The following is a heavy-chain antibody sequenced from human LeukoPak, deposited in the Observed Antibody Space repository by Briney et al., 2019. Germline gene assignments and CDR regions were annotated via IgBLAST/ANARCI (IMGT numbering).Heavy chain of an antibody. CDR1: GGTFSSYA. Sequence: ASVKVSCKASGGTFSSYAISWVRQAPGQGLEWMGRIIPIFGIANYAQKFQGRVTITADKSTGTAYMELSSLRSEDTAVYYCAIRDIVVVPAAPGYYYGMDVWGQGTTVTVSS. CDR3: AIRDIVVVPAAPGYYYGMDV. CDR2: IIPIFGIA. V-gene: IGHV1-69*04. J-gene: IGHJ6*02. D-gene: IGHD2-2*01.